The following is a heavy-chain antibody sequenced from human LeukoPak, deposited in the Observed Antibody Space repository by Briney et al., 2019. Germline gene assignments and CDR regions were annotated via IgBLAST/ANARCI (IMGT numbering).Heavy chain of an antibody. CDR3: AKDRSRYSGYDPRSYYFNY. CDR1: GVTLSSYA. J-gene: IGHJ4*02. V-gene: IGHV3-23*01. D-gene: IGHD5-12*01. Sequence: PVRSLRLSCAASGVTLSSYAMSWGRQAPGKWLEWGSAMSGSGGSTYYADSVKGRFTISRDNSKNTLYLQVTSLRTEDTAVYYCAKDRSRYSGYDPRSYYFNYWGQGTLVCVSS. CDR2: MSGSGGST.